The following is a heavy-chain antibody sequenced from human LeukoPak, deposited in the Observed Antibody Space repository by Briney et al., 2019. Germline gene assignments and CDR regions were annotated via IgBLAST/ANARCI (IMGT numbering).Heavy chain of an antibody. D-gene: IGHD3-3*01. J-gene: IGHJ3*02. CDR3: ARGMARYDFWSGYSYDAFDI. V-gene: IGHV1-2*02. CDR1: GYTFTGYY. Sequence: VASVKVSCKASGYTFTGYYMHWVRQAPGQGLEWMGWINPNSGGTNYAQKFQGRVTMTRDTSISTAYMELSRLRSDDTAVYYCARGMARYDFWSGYSYDAFDIWGQGTMVTVSS. CDR2: INPNSGGT.